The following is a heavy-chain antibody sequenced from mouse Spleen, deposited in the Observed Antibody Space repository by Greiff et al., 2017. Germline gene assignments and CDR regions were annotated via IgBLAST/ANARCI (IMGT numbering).Heavy chain of an antibody. Sequence: EVMLVESGGGLVKPGGSLKLSCAASGFTFSSYAMSWVRQTPEKRLEWVATISSGGSYTYYPDSVKGRFTISRDNAKNTLYLQMSSLRSEDTAMYYCANWDWGLDYWGQGTSVTVSS. V-gene: IGHV5-9-1*01. J-gene: IGHJ4*01. D-gene: IGHD4-1*01. CDR1: GFTFSSYA. CDR2: ISSGGSYT. CDR3: ANWDWGLDY.